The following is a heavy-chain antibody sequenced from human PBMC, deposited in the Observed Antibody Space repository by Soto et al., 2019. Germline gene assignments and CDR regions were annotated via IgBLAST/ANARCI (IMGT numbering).Heavy chain of an antibody. CDR3: ARGKTGYCSSSSCPFDC. J-gene: IGHJ4*02. Sequence: GESLKISCKGSGYSFTTYWIGWVRQMPGKGLEWMGIIYPGDSDTRYSPSFQGQVTISADKSISTAYLQWSSLKASDTAMYYCARGKTGYCSSSSCPFDCWGQGTLVTVSS. V-gene: IGHV5-51*01. CDR1: GYSFTTYW. CDR2: IYPGDSDT. D-gene: IGHD2-2*01.